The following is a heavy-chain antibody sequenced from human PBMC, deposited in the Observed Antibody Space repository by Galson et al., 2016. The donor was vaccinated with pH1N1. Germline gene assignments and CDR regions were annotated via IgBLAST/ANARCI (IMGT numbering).Heavy chain of an antibody. CDR2: ISANNGNT. V-gene: IGHV1-18*01. J-gene: IGHJ4*02. CDR1: GYTFTTYG. Sequence: SVKVSCKASGYTFTTYGVTWVRQAPGQGREWMGWISANNGNTNYAQKFQGRVTMTTDTSTSTAYMELRSLRSDDTAVYYCARWRYSTSWSDFDYWGQGTLVTVSS. CDR3: ARWRYSTSWSDFDY. D-gene: IGHD6-13*01.